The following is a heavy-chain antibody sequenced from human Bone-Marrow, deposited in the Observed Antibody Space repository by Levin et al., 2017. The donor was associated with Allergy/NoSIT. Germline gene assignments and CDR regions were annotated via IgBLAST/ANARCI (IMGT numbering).Heavy chain of an antibody. CDR3: ARVGYSYGAYGMDV. CDR1: GFSFSDFY. V-gene: IGHV3-11*01. J-gene: IGHJ6*02. Sequence: PGGSLRLSCAASGFSFSDFYMSWVRQAPGKGLEWLSYISTTGTAVYYADSMKGRLTVSRDNAKRSLSLQLSRLRAEDTAVYYCARVGYSYGAYGMDVWGQGTTVTVS. D-gene: IGHD2-15*01. CDR2: ISTTGTAV.